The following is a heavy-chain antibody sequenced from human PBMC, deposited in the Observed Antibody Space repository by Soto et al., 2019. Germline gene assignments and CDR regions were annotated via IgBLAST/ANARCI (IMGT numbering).Heavy chain of an antibody. D-gene: IGHD3-22*01. CDR1: GFTFSSYG. CDR2: ISYDGSNK. Sequence: GGSLRLSCAASGFTFSSYGMHWVRQAPGKGLEWVAVISYDGSNKYYADSVKGRFTISRDNSKNTLYLQMNSLRAEDTAVYYCAKPYYYDSSGYYSPFFDYWGQGTLVTVSS. V-gene: IGHV3-30*18. CDR3: AKPYYYDSSGYYSPFFDY. J-gene: IGHJ4*02.